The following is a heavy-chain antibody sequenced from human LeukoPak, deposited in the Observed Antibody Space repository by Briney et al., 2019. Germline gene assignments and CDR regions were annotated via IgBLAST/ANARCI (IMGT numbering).Heavy chain of an antibody. CDR3: VIGVGWQPAC. V-gene: IGHV4-59*02. Sequence: SETLSLTCTVFGDSVTGYYLNWVRQPPGKGMEWIGHIYKIGTTNYNPSLKRRLTISAETSKNQFSLKLRSVTAADTAVYYCVIGVGWQPACWGQGALVTVSS. D-gene: IGHD2-15*01. J-gene: IGHJ4*02. CDR2: IYKIGTT. CDR1: GDSVTGYY.